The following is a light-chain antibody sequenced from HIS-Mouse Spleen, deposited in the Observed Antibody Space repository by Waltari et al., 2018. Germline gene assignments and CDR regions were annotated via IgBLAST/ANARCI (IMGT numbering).Light chain of an antibody. J-gene: IGLJ1*01. CDR3: SSYTSSSTLV. CDR2: DVS. Sequence: QSALTQPASGSGSPGQSITISCTGTSSDVGGHNYVSCYQQHPGKAPKLMIYDVSNRPSGVSNRFSGSKSGNTASLTISGLQAEDEADYYCSSYTSSSTLVFGTGTKVTVL. CDR1: SSDVGGHNY. V-gene: IGLV2-14*03.